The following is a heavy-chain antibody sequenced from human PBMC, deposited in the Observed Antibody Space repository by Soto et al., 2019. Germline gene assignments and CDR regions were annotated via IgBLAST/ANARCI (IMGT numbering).Heavy chain of an antibody. CDR1: GFSLSTSGVG. Sequence: QITLKESGPTLVKPTQTLTLTCTFSGFSLSTSGVGVGWIRQPPGKALEWLALIYWDDDKRYSPSLKSRLTITKDTSKNQVVLTMTNMDPVDTATYYCAHIPPPKLLWFGELLSAFDIWGQGTMVTVSS. D-gene: IGHD3-10*01. CDR2: IYWDDDK. CDR3: AHIPPPKLLWFGELLSAFDI. J-gene: IGHJ3*02. V-gene: IGHV2-5*02.